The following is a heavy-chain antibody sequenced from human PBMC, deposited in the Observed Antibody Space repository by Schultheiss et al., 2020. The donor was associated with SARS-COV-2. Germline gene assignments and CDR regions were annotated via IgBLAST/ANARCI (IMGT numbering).Heavy chain of an antibody. Sequence: SETLSLTCTVSGGSISSYYWSWIRQPAGKGLEWIGRIYTSGSTNYNPSLKSRVTMSVDTSKNQFSLKLSSVTAADTAVYYCARSGYCSSTSCYRNPYYYYYGMDVWGQGTTVTVSS. CDR3: ARSGYCSSTSCYRNPYYYYYGMDV. V-gene: IGHV4-4*07. CDR1: GGSISSYY. CDR2: IYTSGST. D-gene: IGHD2-2*03. J-gene: IGHJ6*02.